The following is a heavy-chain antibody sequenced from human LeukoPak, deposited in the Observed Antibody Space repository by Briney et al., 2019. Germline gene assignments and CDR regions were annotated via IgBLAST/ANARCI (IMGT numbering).Heavy chain of an antibody. D-gene: IGHD2-8*01. CDR2: ISYDASNK. J-gene: IGHJ6*02. CDR1: GFTFSSYA. Sequence: GGSLRLSCAASGFTFSSYAMHWVRQAPGQGLEWVAVISYDASNKYYADSVKGRFTISRDNSKNTLYLQMNSLRAEDTAVYYCARGPERTGVGTRYYYDMDVWGQGTTVTVSS. CDR3: ARGPERTGVGTRYYYDMDV. V-gene: IGHV3-30-3*01.